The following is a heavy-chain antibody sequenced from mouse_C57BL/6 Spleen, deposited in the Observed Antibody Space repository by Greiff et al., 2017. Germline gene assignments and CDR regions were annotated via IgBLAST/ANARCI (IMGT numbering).Heavy chain of an antibody. CDR3: TKRQGWYFDV. D-gene: IGHD3-2*01. Sequence: EVMLVESGEGLVKPGGSLKLSCAASGFTFSSYAMSWVRQTPEKRLEWVAYISSGGDYVYYADTVKGRFTISRANARNTLYLQMSSLRTEDTAMYYCTKRQGWYFDVWGTGTTVTVSS. J-gene: IGHJ1*03. CDR2: ISSGGDYV. V-gene: IGHV5-9-1*02. CDR1: GFTFSSYA.